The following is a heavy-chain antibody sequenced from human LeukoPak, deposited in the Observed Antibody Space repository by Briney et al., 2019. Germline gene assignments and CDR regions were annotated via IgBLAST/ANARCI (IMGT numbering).Heavy chain of an antibody. CDR1: GDSISTPHW. CDR2: IFHSGRV. J-gene: IGHJ4*02. CDR3: ARDGYNTPGY. D-gene: IGHD5-24*01. V-gene: IGHV4-4*02. Sequence: PSGTLSLTCDVSGDSISTPHWWSWVRQPPGKGLEWIGEIFHSGRVNYIPSLQSRVTISLDKSKNQISLEVNSVTAADTAVYYCARDGYNTPGYWGQGTLVTVSS.